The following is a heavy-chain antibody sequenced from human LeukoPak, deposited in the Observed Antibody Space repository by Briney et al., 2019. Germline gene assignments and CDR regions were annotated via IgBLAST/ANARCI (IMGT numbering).Heavy chain of an antibody. CDR2: ILGSGGST. J-gene: IGHJ4*02. D-gene: IGHD1-14*01. CDR3: AIRRFDY. Sequence: GRSLRLSCAASGITFSSYAMSWVRQAPGKGLEWVSTILGSGGSTYYADSVKGRFTISRDNSKNTLYLQMNSLRAEDTAVYYCAIRRFDYWGQGTLVTVSS. V-gene: IGHV3-23*01. CDR1: GITFSSYA.